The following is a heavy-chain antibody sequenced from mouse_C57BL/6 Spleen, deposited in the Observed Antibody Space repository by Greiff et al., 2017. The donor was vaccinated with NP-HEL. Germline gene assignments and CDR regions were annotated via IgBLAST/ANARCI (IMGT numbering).Heavy chain of an antibody. D-gene: IGHD1-1*01. CDR1: GYTFTSYW. V-gene: IGHV1-61*01. Sequence: VQLQQPGAELVRPGSSVKLSCKASGYTFTSYWMDWVKQRPGQGLEWIGNIYPSDSETHYNQKFTDKATLTVDKSSSTAYMQLSSLTSEYSAVYYCARIYYYGSSPPMDYWGQGTSVTVSS. CDR2: IYPSDSET. J-gene: IGHJ4*01. CDR3: ARIYYYGSSPPMDY.